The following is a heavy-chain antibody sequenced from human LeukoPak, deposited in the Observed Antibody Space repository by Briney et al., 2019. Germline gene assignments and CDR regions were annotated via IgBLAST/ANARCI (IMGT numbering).Heavy chain of an antibody. Sequence: ASVKVSCKASGYTFTSYAMHWVRQAPGQRLEWMGWINAGNGNTKYSRKFQGRVTITRDTSASTAYMELSSLRSEDTAVYYCARVRLFSSSWYKGNDAFDIWGQGTMVTVSS. J-gene: IGHJ3*02. D-gene: IGHD6-13*01. CDR3: ARVRLFSSSWYKGNDAFDI. CDR1: GYTFTSYA. CDR2: INAGNGNT. V-gene: IGHV1-3*01.